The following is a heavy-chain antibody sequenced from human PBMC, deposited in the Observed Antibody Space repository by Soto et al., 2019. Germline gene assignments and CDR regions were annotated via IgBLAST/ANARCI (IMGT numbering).Heavy chain of an antibody. CDR1: GYTFTSYD. Sequence: QVQLVQSGAEVKKPGASVKVSCKASGYTFTSYDINWVRQATGQGLEWMGWMNPNSGNTGYAQKFQGRVTMPRNTSISTAYMELSSLRSEDTAVYYCARGSHTYYDFWSGYYSPYYYGMDVWGQGTTVTVSS. J-gene: IGHJ6*02. V-gene: IGHV1-8*01. D-gene: IGHD3-3*01. CDR3: ARGSHTYYDFWSGYYSPYYYGMDV. CDR2: MNPNSGNT.